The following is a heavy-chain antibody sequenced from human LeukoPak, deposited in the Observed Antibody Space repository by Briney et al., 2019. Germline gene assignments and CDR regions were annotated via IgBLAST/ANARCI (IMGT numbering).Heavy chain of an antibody. CDR2: ISGSGHII. CDR1: GFTFSDSY. CDR3: ARTRGPLLPEH. D-gene: IGHD3-22*01. Sequence: AGGSLRLSCAAAGFTFSDSYMSWISQSPGKGVEWVSHISGSGHIIYYADSMKGRFTISRDNAKNSLYLQMNSLRAEDTAVYYCARTRGPLLPEHWGQGTLVTVSS. J-gene: IGHJ1*01. V-gene: IGHV3-11*04.